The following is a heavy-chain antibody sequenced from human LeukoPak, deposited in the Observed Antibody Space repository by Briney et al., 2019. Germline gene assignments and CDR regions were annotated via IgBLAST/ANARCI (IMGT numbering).Heavy chain of an antibody. D-gene: IGHD6-13*01. CDR1: GFTFSDYY. J-gene: IGHJ4*02. Sequence: PGGSLRLSCAASGFTFSDYYMSWIRQAPGKGLEWVSYISSSGTTIYYADSVKGRFTISRDNAKNSLYLQMNSLRAEDTAAYYCASMAAAKLSPFDYWGQGTLVTVSS. CDR3: ASMAAAKLSPFDY. CDR2: ISSSGTTI. V-gene: IGHV3-11*01.